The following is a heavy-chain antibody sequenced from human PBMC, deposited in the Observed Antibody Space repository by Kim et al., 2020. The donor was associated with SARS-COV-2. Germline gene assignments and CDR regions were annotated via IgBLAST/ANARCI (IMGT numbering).Heavy chain of an antibody. J-gene: IGHJ4*02. V-gene: IGHV3-43*01. CDR3: AKAEGATRRGGFDY. Sequence: ADTVKSRFTISRDNSKNSLYLQMNSLRTEDTALYYCAKAEGATRRGGFDYWGQGTLVTVSS. D-gene: IGHD1-26*01.